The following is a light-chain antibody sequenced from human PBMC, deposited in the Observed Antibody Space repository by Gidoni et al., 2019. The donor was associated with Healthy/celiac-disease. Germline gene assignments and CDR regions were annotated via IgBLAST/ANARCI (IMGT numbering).Light chain of an antibody. V-gene: IGKV1-39*01. J-gene: IGKJ4*01. CDR1: QSISSY. CDR3: QQRYSTPLT. CDR2: AAS. Sequence: DIQMTQSPSSRSASVGDRVTITCRASQSISSYVNWYQQKPGKAPKLLIYAASSLQSGVPSRFSGSGSGTDFTLTISSLQPEDFATYYCQQRYSTPLTFGGGTKVEIK.